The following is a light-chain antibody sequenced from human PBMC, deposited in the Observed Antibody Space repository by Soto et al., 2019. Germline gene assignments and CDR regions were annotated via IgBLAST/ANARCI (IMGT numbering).Light chain of an antibody. CDR2: WAS. V-gene: IGKV4-1*01. J-gene: IGKJ1*01. Sequence: DIVMTQSPDSLAVSLGERATINCKSSQSVLYSSNNKNDLAWYQQKPGQPPKLLIYWASIRESGVPDRFSGSGSGKDFTLSISSLQAEDVAVYDCQQYYSTPWTFGQGTKVEIK. CDR3: QQYYSTPWT. CDR1: QSVLYSSNNKND.